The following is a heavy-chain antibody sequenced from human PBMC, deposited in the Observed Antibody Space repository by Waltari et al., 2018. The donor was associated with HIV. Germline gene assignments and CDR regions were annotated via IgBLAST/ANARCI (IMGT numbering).Heavy chain of an antibody. CDR2: INSVNGNS. CDR3: ARSGIVRGRSYELLAF. V-gene: IGHV1-3*01. Sequence: QVLLVHSGTEVKKPGASVTISCKASGYNFTSYTVHWVRQAPGRGLEWQVWINSVNGNSRDSPGFQDRLTMTRDISASTSYFVLSGLTSDDTSVYFCARSGIVRGRSYELLAFWGQGT. D-gene: IGHD3-16*01. J-gene: IGHJ4*01. CDR1: GYNFTSYT.